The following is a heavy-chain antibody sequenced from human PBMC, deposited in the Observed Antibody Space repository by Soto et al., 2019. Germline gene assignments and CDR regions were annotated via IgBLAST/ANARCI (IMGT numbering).Heavy chain of an antibody. J-gene: IGHJ5*02. CDR3: ARHRGHSNSWYNH. V-gene: IGHV4-39*01. D-gene: IGHD6-13*01. CDR2: ISYSGST. Sequence: ASETLSLTCTVSGGSINSDNYYWGWIRQPPGKGLEWIGSISYSGSTDYNPSLKSRITISVDTSKNQFSLKLGSVTTADTAVYYCARHRGHSNSWYNHWGQGTLVTVSS. CDR1: GGSINSDNYY.